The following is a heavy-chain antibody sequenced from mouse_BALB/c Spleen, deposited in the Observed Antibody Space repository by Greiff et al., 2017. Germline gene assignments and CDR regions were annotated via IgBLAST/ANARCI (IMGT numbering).Heavy chain of an antibody. Sequence: EVKLQESGAELVKPGASVKLSCTASGFNIKDTYMHWVKQRPEQGLEWIGRIDPANGNTKYDPKFQGKATITADTSSNTAYLQLSSLTSEDTAVYYCARGLRLRYAMDYWGQGTSVTVSS. CDR3: ARGLRLRYAMDY. D-gene: IGHD1-2*01. J-gene: IGHJ4*01. CDR1: GFNIKDTY. CDR2: IDPANGNT. V-gene: IGHV14-3*02.